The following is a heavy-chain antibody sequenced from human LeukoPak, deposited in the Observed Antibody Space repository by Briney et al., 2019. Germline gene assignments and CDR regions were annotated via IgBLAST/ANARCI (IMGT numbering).Heavy chain of an antibody. CDR3: ARDSLTIHAFDI. CDR2: IYYSGST. CDR1: GGSISSYY. Sequence: SETLSLTCTVSGGSISSYYGSWIRQPPGKGLEWIGYIYYSGSTNYNPSLKSRVTISVDTSKNQFSLKLSSVTAADTAVYYCARDSLTIHAFDIWGQGTMVTVSS. J-gene: IGHJ3*02. D-gene: IGHD3-3*01. V-gene: IGHV4-59*01.